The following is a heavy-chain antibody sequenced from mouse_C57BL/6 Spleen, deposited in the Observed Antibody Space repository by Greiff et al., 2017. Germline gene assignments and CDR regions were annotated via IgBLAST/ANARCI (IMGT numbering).Heavy chain of an antibody. CDR1: GYTFTSYW. Sequence: QVQLQQPGAELVKPGASVKVSCKASGYTFTSYWMHWVKQRPGQGLEWIGRIHPSDSDSNYNQNFKGKATLTVAKSSSTAYMQLSSLASEDYAVYYCTIGAAQATGAMDYWGQGTSVTVSS. CDR2: IHPSDSDS. J-gene: IGHJ4*01. D-gene: IGHD3-2*02. CDR3: TIGAAQATGAMDY. V-gene: IGHV1-74*01.